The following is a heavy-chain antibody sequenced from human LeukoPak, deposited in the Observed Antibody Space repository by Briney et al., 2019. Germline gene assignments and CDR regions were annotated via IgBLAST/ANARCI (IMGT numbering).Heavy chain of an antibody. D-gene: IGHD3-3*01. Sequence: PSETLSLTCTVSGGSISSYYWSWIRQPPGKGLEWIGYIYYSGSTNYNPSLKSRVTISVDTSKNQFSLKLSSVTAADTAVYYCARGNYDFWSGYYMPLYFDYWGQGTLVTVSS. V-gene: IGHV4-59*01. CDR2: IYYSGST. CDR1: GGSISSYY. J-gene: IGHJ4*02. CDR3: ARGNYDFWSGYYMPLYFDY.